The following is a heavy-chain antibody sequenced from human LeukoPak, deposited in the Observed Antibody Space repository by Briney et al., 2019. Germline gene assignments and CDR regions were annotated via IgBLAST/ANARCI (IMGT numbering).Heavy chain of an antibody. Sequence: RASVKVSCKASGYTFTSRGISWVRQAPGQGLEWMGWINGDSGNTNYAQEFQGRVTMTRDTSTNTAYMELRSLRSDDTAVYYCGRDEVSGGWYNHWGQGTLVTVSS. D-gene: IGHD6-19*01. V-gene: IGHV1-18*01. CDR2: INGDSGNT. CDR1: GYTFTSRG. CDR3: GRDEVSGGWYNH. J-gene: IGHJ4*02.